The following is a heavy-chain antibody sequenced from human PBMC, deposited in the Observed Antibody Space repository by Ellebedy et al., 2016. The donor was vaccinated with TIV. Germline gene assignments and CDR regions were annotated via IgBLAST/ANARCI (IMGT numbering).Heavy chain of an antibody. CDR2: ISGSADSI. CDR1: GFTFSSYA. V-gene: IGHV3-23*01. J-gene: IGHJ4*02. D-gene: IGHD1-20*01. CDR3: AKDPITPASFVYFDY. Sequence: PGGSLRLSCAASGFTFSSYAMSWVRQAPGEGLEWVSTISGSADSIYYADSVKGRFTISRDRSGNTLYLQMNSLRAEDTAIYYCAKDPITPASFVYFDYWGQGTLVTVSS.